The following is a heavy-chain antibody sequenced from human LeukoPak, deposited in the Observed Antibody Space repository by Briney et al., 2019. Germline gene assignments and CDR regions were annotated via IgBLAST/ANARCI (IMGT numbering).Heavy chain of an antibody. V-gene: IGHV3-30*02. J-gene: IGHJ4*02. D-gene: IGHD6-19*01. CDR3: AKDLPKSVAGFFDY. Sequence: GGSLRLSCAASGFTFSSYGMHWVRQAPGKGLEWVAFIRYDGSNKYYADSVKGRFTISRDNSKNTLYLQMNSLRAADTAVYYCAKDLPKSVAGFFDYWGQGTLVTVSS. CDR2: IRYDGSNK. CDR1: GFTFSSYG.